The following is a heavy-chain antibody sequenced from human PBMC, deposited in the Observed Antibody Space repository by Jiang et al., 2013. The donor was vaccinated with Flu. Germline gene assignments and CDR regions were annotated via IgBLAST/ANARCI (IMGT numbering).Heavy chain of an antibody. CDR3: ARNQFHYDFWNGQDV. CDR1: GFTFSNYA. CDR2: ISSDGSDK. V-gene: IGHV3-30*04. D-gene: IGHD3-3*01. Sequence: VQLLESGGGVVQPGRSLRLSCAASGFTFSNYAMHWVRQAPGKGLEWVAVISSDGSDKDYTESLKGRFTISRDNSKNTLYLQMTSLRPEDTAVYYCARNQFHYDFWNGQDVWGQGTTVIVSS. J-gene: IGHJ6*02.